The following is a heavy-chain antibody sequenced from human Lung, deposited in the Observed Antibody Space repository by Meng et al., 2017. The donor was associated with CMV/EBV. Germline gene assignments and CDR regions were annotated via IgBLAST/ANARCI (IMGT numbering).Heavy chain of an antibody. V-gene: IGHV3-9*01. CDR1: GFTFDNYA. J-gene: IGHJ4*02. Sequence: GGSLRLSCVASGFTFDNYAMPWVRQAPGKGLEWVSGISWNSVTIDYAASVRGRFTVSRDNAKHSLYLQVNSLGIEDTALYYCAKNSSTWCGRNDFDYWGQGTXVTVSS. CDR3: AKNSSTWCGRNDFDY. D-gene: IGHD6-13*01. CDR2: ISWNSVTI.